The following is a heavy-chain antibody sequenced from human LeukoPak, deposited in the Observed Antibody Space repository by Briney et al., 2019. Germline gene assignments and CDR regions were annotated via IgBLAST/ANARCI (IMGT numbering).Heavy chain of an antibody. J-gene: IGHJ4*02. CDR3: ARSEINDYMRF. D-gene: IGHD4-11*01. CDR1: GYSIANGYQ. CDR2: IYQSGST. Sequence: SETLSLTCTVSGYSIANGYQWAWIRQPPGKRLEWIGSIYQSGSTYDNLSLKSRLTMSVDTSKNQFSLKMRSVTAADTAIYYCARSEINDYMRFWGQGILVTVSS. V-gene: IGHV4-38-2*02.